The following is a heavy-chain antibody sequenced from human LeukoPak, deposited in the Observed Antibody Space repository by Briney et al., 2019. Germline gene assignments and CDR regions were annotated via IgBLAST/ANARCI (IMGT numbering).Heavy chain of an antibody. Sequence: ASVKVSCKASGYTFTSYGISWVRQAPGQGLEWMGWISAYNGNTNYAQKLQGRVTMTTDTSTSTAYMKLRSLRSDDTAIYFCARSSSIPPPYYFDYWGQGTLVTVSS. D-gene: IGHD6-6*01. CDR2: ISAYNGNT. CDR3: ARSSSIPPPYYFDY. V-gene: IGHV1-18*01. J-gene: IGHJ4*02. CDR1: GYTFTSYG.